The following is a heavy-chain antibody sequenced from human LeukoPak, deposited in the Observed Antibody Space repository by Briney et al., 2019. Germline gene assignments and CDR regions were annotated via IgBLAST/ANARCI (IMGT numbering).Heavy chain of an antibody. CDR2: INPNSGGT. V-gene: IGHV1-2*02. J-gene: IGHJ4*02. CDR3: AIGAAVTGFLGFDY. CDR1: GYTFTGYY. Sequence: GASVKVSCKASGYTFTGYYMHWVRQAPGQGLEWMGWINPNSGGTNYAQKFQGRVTMTRDTSISTAYMELSRLRSDDTAVYYCAIGAAVTGFLGFDYWGQGTLVTVSS. D-gene: IGHD1-20*01.